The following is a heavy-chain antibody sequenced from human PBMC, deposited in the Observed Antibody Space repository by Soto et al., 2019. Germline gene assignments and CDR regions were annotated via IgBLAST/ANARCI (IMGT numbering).Heavy chain of an antibody. Sequence: GKSLKISCKGSGYSFTTYWIAWVRQMPGKGLEWMGVIYPGDSEIRYSPSFQGQVTISVDKSITTAYLQWSSLKASDTAIYYCASQCIGCRAADYWGQGTPVTVSS. J-gene: IGHJ4*02. CDR1: GYSFTTYW. V-gene: IGHV5-51*03. CDR3: ASQCIGCRAADY. D-gene: IGHD1-26*01. CDR2: IYPGDSEI.